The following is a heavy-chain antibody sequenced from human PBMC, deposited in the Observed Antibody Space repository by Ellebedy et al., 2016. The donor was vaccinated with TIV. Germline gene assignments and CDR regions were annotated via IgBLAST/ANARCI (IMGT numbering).Heavy chain of an antibody. CDR3: ARFHIALEPVPFHYYYMDV. Sequence: GESLKISXAASGFTFSGYNMHWVRQAPGKGLEWLTAISFDGSNEYYADSVKGRFTISRDNSKNTLYLQMNSLRTEDTAVYYCARFHIALEPVPFHYYYMDVWGKGTTVTVSS. CDR2: ISFDGSNE. V-gene: IGHV3-30*03. J-gene: IGHJ6*03. CDR1: GFTFSGYN. D-gene: IGHD2-2*01.